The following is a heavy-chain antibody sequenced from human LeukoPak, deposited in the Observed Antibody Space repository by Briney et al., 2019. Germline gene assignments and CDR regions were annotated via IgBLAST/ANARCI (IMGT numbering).Heavy chain of an antibody. V-gene: IGHV4-34*01. CDR2: INHSGST. CDR1: GGSFSGYY. CDR3: ARFTVIAEHAFDI. D-gene: IGHD2/OR15-2a*01. Sequence: PSETLSLTCAVYGGSFSGYYWSWIRQPPGKGLEWIGEINHSGSTNYNPSLKSRVTISVDTSKNQFSLKLSSVTAADTAVYYCARFTVIAEHAFDIWGQGTMVTVSS. J-gene: IGHJ3*02.